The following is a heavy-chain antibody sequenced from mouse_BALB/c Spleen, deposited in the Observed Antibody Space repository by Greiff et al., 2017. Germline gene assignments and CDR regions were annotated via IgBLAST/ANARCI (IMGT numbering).Heavy chain of an antibody. D-gene: IGHD1-1*02. J-gene: IGHJ2*01. CDR3: ARELWSLYFDY. Sequence: EVQGVESGGGLVKPGGSLKLSCAASGFAFSSYDMSWVRQTPEKRLEWVAYISSGGGSTYYPDTVKGRFTISRDNAKNTLYLQMSSLKSEDTAMYYCARELWSLYFDYWGQGTTLTVSS. CDR1: GFAFSSYD. V-gene: IGHV5-12-1*01. CDR2: ISSGGGST.